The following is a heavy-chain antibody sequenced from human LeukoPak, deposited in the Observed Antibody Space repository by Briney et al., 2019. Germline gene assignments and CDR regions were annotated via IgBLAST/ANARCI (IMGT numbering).Heavy chain of an antibody. V-gene: IGHV1-69*01. D-gene: IGHD3-10*01. J-gene: IGHJ5*02. Sequence: SVQGSCKASGGTFSIYAISWVRQAPGQGLEWMGGIIPIFGTANYAQKFQGRVTITADESTSTAYMELSSLRSEDTAVYYCARTSYYGSGSSPFDPWGQGTLVTVSS. CDR3: ARTSYYGSGSSPFDP. CDR2: IIPIFGTA. CDR1: GGTFSIYA.